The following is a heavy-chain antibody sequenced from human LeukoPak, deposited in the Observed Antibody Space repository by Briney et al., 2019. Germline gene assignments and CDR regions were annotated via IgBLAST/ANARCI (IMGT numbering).Heavy chain of an antibody. D-gene: IGHD1-7*01. J-gene: IGHJ4*02. CDR3: ARKQTGTMYDV. Sequence: SETLSLTCIVPGGSISSSSYYWAWIRQSPGKGLEWIGTFSSGGSAYYNPSLTSRVSISKDTSDNQFSLRLYSVTAADTAVYYCARKQTGTMYDVWGQGIQVTVSS. CDR2: FSSGGSA. CDR1: GGSISSSSYY. V-gene: IGHV4-39*07.